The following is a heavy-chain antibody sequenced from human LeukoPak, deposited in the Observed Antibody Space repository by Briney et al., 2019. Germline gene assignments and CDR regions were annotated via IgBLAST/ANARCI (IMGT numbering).Heavy chain of an antibody. D-gene: IGHD3-3*01. CDR2: ITSSGAAT. Sequence: GGSLRLSCAASGFTFSSYAMSWVRQAPGKGLEWVSSITSSGAATYYADSVKGRFTISRDNSDNTLYLQMNSLRAEDTAVYYCASELRFLEWLPDYWGQGTLVTVSS. V-gene: IGHV3-23*01. J-gene: IGHJ4*02. CDR1: GFTFSSYA. CDR3: ASELRFLEWLPDY.